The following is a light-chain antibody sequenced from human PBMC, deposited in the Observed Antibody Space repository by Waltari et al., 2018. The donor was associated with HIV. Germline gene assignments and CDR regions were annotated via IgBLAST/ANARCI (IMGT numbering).Light chain of an antibody. V-gene: IGKV1-39*01. J-gene: IGKJ1*01. CDR3: QQSHSNPRS. Sequence: DIQMTQSPSSLSASVGDRVTITCRASQSISTYLNWYQQKPGRAPKLLIYAASSLQSGVPTRFSGSGSGTDFTLTISSLQPEDFATYSCQQSHSNPRSFGQETKVEIK. CDR1: QSISTY. CDR2: AAS.